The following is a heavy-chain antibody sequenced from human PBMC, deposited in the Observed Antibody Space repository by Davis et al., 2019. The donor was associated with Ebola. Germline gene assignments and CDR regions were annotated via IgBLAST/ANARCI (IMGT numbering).Heavy chain of an antibody. Sequence: SETLSLTCTVPGGSIGSYFWSWVRQPPGKGLEWIGYVYYSGTTNYNPSLKNRVTMSVDTSKSQFSLKLNSVTAADTAVYYCARAQYVRLLDYWGQGTLVTVSS. V-gene: IGHV4-59*08. CDR2: VYYSGTT. J-gene: IGHJ4*02. D-gene: IGHD3-16*01. CDR3: ARAQYVRLLDY. CDR1: GGSIGSYF.